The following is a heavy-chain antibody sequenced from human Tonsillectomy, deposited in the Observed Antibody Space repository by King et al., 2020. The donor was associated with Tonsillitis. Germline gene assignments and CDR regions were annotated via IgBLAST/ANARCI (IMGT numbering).Heavy chain of an antibody. D-gene: IGHD6-19*01. CDR1: GGTLSSYV. Sequence: VQLVESGAEVKKPGSSVKVSCRASGGTLSSYVIFWVRQAPGQGLEWVGGIIPIFGTINYAQKFQGRVTITADESTRTAYMELNSLGFDDTAVYYCAREASPGAVAGSLFDYWGQGTLVTVSS. V-gene: IGHV1-69*01. J-gene: IGHJ4*02. CDR3: AREASPGAVAGSLFDY. CDR2: IIPIFGTI.